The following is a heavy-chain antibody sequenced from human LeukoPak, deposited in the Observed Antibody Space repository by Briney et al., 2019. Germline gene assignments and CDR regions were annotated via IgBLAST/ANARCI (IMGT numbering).Heavy chain of an antibody. J-gene: IGHJ4*02. D-gene: IGHD1-26*01. CDR2: IYYSGST. V-gene: IGHV4-59*08. CDR3: ARHGSGSYGVDY. Sequence: SETLPLTFTVAGGSISSYYWSWIRQPPGKGLEWIGYIYYSGSTNYNPSLKSRVTISVDTSKNQFSLKLSSVTAADTAVYYCARHGSGSYGVDYWGQGTLVTVSS. CDR1: GGSISSYY.